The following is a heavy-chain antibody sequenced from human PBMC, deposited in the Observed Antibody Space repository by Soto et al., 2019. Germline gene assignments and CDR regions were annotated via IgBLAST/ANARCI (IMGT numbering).Heavy chain of an antibody. V-gene: IGHV4-28*01. J-gene: IGHJ4*02. CDR3: VKKTGGYRPFDD. CDR2: VSHTGFS. Sequence: HVQLRESGPGLVKPSDTLSLTCAVSGFSISGDNWWGWIRQAPGKGLEWIGYVSHTGFSHYNPSLERRVTMSVDTSQNLFSLKLTSVTAVDTAVYYCVKKTGGYRPFDDWGQGTLVTVSS. D-gene: IGHD2-8*02. CDR1: GFSISGDNW.